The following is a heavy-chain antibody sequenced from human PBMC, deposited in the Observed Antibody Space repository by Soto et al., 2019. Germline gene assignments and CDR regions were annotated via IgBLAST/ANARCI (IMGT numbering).Heavy chain of an antibody. J-gene: IGHJ4*02. CDR2: ISYGGSDK. CDR1: GFTFSSYG. Sequence: GGSLRLSCAASGFTFSSYGMHWVRQAPGKGLEWVAIISYGGSDKYYADSVKGRFTISRDNSKNTLYLQMNSLTTEDTAVYYCAKDNPAVHYWGQGTLVTVSS. V-gene: IGHV3-30*18. CDR3: AKDNPAVHY.